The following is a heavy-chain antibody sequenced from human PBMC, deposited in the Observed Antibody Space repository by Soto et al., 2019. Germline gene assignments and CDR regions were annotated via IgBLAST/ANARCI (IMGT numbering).Heavy chain of an antibody. CDR3: ASPYYDILSGYYRNYGMDV. J-gene: IGHJ6*02. CDR1: GGTFNSYA. V-gene: IGHV1-69*13. Sequence: SAVKVSCKASGGTFNSYAISWVRQAPAQGLEWMGGIIPIFGTASYAQKFQGRVTITADESTSTAYMVLSSLRSEDTAVYYCASPYYDILSGYYRNYGMDVWGQGTTVTVSS. CDR2: IIPIFGTA. D-gene: IGHD3-9*01.